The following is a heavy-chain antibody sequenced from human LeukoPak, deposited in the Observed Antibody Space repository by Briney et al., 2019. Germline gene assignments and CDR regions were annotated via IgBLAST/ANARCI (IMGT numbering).Heavy chain of an antibody. V-gene: IGHV4-59*08. CDR3: ARLVTSD. J-gene: IGHJ4*02. CDR2: IYYSGFT. Sequence: SETLSLTCTVSGGFISTYYWHWIRQPPGKGLEWIGHIYYSGFTNYNPSLKGRVTISVDTSKNQFSLKLSSVTAADTAVYYCARLVTSDWGQGTLVTVSS. CDR1: GGFISTYY. D-gene: IGHD4-23*01.